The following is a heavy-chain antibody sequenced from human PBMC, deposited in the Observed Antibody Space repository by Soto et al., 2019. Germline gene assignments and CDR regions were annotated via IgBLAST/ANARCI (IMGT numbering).Heavy chain of an antibody. Sequence: GASVKVSCKASGYTFTSYGINWVRQAPGQGLEWMGWISAYNGNTNYAQKLQGRVTMTTDTSTSTAYMELRSLRSDDTAVYYCATQTLHYDILTGYWYGWFDPWGQGTLVTVSS. J-gene: IGHJ5*02. CDR1: GYTFTSYG. D-gene: IGHD3-9*01. CDR2: ISAYNGNT. V-gene: IGHV1-18*01. CDR3: ATQTLHYDILTGYWYGWFDP.